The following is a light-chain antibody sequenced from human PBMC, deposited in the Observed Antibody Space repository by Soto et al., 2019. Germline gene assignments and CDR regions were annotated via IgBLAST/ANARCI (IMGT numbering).Light chain of an antibody. Sequence: DIQITQSPSSVSASIGDRVTITCRASQNISSWLAWYQQKPGKAPNLLIYAASRLPDGVPFRFSGSGSGTHFTLSINSLQPEDFATYFCQQADSFPITLGQGTRMEIK. J-gene: IGKJ5*01. V-gene: IGKV1-12*01. CDR2: AAS. CDR1: QNISSW. CDR3: QQADSFPIT.